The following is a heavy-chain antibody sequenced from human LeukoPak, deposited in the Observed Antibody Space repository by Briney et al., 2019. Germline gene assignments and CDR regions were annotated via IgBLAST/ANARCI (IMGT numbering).Heavy chain of an antibody. CDR3: ARDGYGVNSLYFDY. Sequence: HPGGSVSLSCATSGHTHSTHYMHCVRQARGKALEGVSDQYSGGGTHYADSVKDRFSISRDNSKNTVYLQMNSLRAEDTAVYYCARDGYGVNSLYFDYWGQGTLVTVSS. D-gene: IGHD4-23*01. CDR2: QYSGGGT. CDR1: GHTHSTHY. V-gene: IGHV3-66*01. J-gene: IGHJ4*02.